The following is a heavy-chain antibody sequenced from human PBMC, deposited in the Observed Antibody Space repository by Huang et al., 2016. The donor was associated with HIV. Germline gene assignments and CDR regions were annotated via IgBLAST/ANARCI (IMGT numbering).Heavy chain of an antibody. CDR2: ITPIFDKT. CDR1: GGTFSSYV. Sequence: QVQLVQSGAEVKKPGSSVKFSCKASGGTFSSYVISWVRQAPGPGLEVMGGITPIFDKTNYAQKFQGRVTIIADESTRTAYMEMSSLRPEDTATYYCATGPRGSGSFNWGQGTLVIVSS. D-gene: IGHD1-26*01. V-gene: IGHV1-69*01. J-gene: IGHJ4*02. CDR3: ATGPRGSGSFN.